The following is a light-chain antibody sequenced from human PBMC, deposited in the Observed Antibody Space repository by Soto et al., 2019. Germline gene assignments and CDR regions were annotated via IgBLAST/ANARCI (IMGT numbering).Light chain of an antibody. J-gene: IGKJ1*01. CDR3: QQYNSWLWT. CDR2: GAS. V-gene: IGKV3-15*01. Sequence: EIVMTQSPATPSVSPREGATLYCRASQSVSSKLAWYQQKPGQAPRLLIYGASTRATGIPARFSGSGSGTEFTLIISSLQSEDSAVYYCQQYNSWLWTFGQGTKVDIK. CDR1: QSVSSK.